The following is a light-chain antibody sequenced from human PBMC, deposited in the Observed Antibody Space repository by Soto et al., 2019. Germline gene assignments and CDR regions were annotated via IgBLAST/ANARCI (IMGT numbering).Light chain of an antibody. J-gene: IGLJ2*01. CDR1: SSDVGGYNY. CDR2: EVR. V-gene: IGLV2-8*01. CDR3: SSYVGSNNLE. Sequence: QSALTQPASASGSPGQSVTISCTGTSSDVGGYNYVSWYQQHPGKAPKLMIYEVRNRPSGVPDRFSGSKSGNTASLTVSGLQAEDEADYYCSSYVGSNNLEFGGGTKLTVL.